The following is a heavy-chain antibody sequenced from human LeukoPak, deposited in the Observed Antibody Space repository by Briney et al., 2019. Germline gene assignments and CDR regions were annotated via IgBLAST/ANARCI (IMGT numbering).Heavy chain of an antibody. CDR3: AREKYDILTGYYPSDYGMDV. CDR1: GGSFSGYY. Sequence: PSETLSLTCAVYGGSFSGYYWSWIRQPPGKGLEWIGEINHSGSTNYNPSLKSRVTISVDTSKNQFSLKLSSVTAADTAVYYCAREKYDILTGYYPSDYGMDVWAKGPRSPSPQ. D-gene: IGHD3-9*01. J-gene: IGHJ6*04. V-gene: IGHV4-34*01. CDR2: INHSGST.